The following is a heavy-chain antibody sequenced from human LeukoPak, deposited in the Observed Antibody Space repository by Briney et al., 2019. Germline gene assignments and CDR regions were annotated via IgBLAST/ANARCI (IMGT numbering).Heavy chain of an antibody. CDR1: GGSISSYY. Sequence: SETLSLTCTVSGGSISSYYWSWIRQPPGKGLEWIGYIYYSGSTSYNPSLKSRVTISVDTSKNQFSLKLSSVTAADTAVYYCARAVLGYCSGGSCYAFGYWGQGTLVTVSS. CDR2: IYYSGST. CDR3: ARAVLGYCSGGSCYAFGY. J-gene: IGHJ4*02. V-gene: IGHV4-59*12. D-gene: IGHD2-15*01.